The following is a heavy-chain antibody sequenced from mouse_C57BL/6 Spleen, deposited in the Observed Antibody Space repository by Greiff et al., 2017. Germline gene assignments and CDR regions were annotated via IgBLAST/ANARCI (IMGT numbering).Heavy chain of an antibody. Sequence: VQLQQPGAELVKPGASVKLSCKASGYTFTSYWMHWVKQRPGQGLEWIGMIHPNSGSTNYNEKFKSKATLTVDKSSSTAYMQLSSLTSEDSAVYYCARVYDGYDVWGQGTTLTVSS. CDR1: GYTFTSYW. CDR2: IHPNSGST. D-gene: IGHD2-3*01. J-gene: IGHJ2*01. CDR3: ARVYDGYDV. V-gene: IGHV1-64*01.